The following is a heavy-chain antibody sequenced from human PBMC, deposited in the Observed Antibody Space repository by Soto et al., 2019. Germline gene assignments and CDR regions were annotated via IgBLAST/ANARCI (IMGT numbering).Heavy chain of an antibody. CDR3: SKAMIGSYDSDAFDV. Sequence: GGSLRLSCAASGFSFSSYGMHWVRQAPGKGLEWVAVISYDESTTFYADSVKGRFTIFRDNSKNTLFLQMNSLRPEDTAVYYCSKAMIGSYDSDAFDVWGQGTMVTVS. V-gene: IGHV3-30*18. J-gene: IGHJ3*01. D-gene: IGHD3-22*01. CDR1: GFSFSSYG. CDR2: ISYDESTT.